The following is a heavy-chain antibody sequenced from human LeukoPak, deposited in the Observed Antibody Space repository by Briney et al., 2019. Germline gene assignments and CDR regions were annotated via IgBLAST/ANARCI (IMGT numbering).Heavy chain of an antibody. CDR1: GFTVSSNY. J-gene: IGHJ5*02. CDR3: ARDRCSSTSCFNWFDP. D-gene: IGHD2-2*01. V-gene: IGHV3-21*01. Sequence: GGSLRLSCVVSGFTVSSNYMSWVRQAPGKGLEWVSSISSSSSYIYYADSVKGRFTISRDNAKSSLYLQMNSLRAEDTAVYYCARDRCSSTSCFNWFDPWGQGTLVTVSS. CDR2: ISSSSSYI.